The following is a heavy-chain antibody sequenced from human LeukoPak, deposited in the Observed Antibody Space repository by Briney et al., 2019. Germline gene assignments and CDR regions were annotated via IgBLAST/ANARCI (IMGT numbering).Heavy chain of an antibody. CDR2: IYHSGST. D-gene: IGHD2-2*01. V-gene: IGHV4-30-2*01. J-gene: IGHJ3*02. Sequence: PSETLSLTCTVSGGSISSGGYYWSWIRQPPGKGLEWIGYIYHSGSTNYNPSLKSRVTISVDKSKNQFSLKLSSVTAADTAVYYCARIRLEPLPAATPGGFDIWGQGTMVTVSS. CDR3: ARIRLEPLPAATPGGFDI. CDR1: GGSISSGGYY.